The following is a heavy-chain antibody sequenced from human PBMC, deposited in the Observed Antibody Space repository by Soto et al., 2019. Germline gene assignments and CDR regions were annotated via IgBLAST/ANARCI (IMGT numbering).Heavy chain of an antibody. V-gene: IGHV3-48*03. D-gene: IGHD2-2*01. Sequence: PGGSLRLSCAASGFTFSSYEMNWVRQAPGKTLEWVPYISSAGDSSYYADSVKSRFTISRDNAKNSLYLQMNSLRVEDTAVYYCARVYCSTTTCHVQAFDSWGQGTLVTVSS. CDR3: ARVYCSTTTCHVQAFDS. CDR2: ISSAGDSS. CDR1: GFTFSSYE. J-gene: IGHJ4*02.